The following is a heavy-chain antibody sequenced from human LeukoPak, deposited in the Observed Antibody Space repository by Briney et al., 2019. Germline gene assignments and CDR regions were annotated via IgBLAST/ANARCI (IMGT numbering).Heavy chain of an antibody. CDR1: GGSFSGYY. CDR2: INHSGST. J-gene: IGHJ5*02. Sequence: SETLSLTCAVYGGSFSGYYWSWIRQPPGKGLEWIGEINHSGSTNYNPSLKSRVTISVDTSKNQFSLKLSSATAADTAVYYCARKTSIVVVPAANWFDPWGQGTLVTVSS. V-gene: IGHV4-34*01. D-gene: IGHD2-2*01. CDR3: ARKTSIVVVPAANWFDP.